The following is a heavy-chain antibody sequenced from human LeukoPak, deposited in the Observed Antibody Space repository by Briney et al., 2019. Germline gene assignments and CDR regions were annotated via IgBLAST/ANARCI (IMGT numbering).Heavy chain of an antibody. Sequence: PSETLSLTCTVSGGSISSYYWSWIRQPPGKGLEWIGSLYSGGRIYYNPSLKSRVTISVDTSKNQFSLKLSSVTAADTAVYYCARVGPRLWFGELLPSHRIYYYYMDVWGKGTTVTVSS. J-gene: IGHJ6*03. CDR2: LYSGGRI. D-gene: IGHD3-10*01. CDR3: ARVGPRLWFGELLPSHRIYYYYMDV. V-gene: IGHV4-39*07. CDR1: GGSISSYY.